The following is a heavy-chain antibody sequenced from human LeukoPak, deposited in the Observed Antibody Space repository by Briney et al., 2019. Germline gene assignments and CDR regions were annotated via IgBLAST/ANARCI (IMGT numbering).Heavy chain of an antibody. V-gene: IGHV4-4*02. J-gene: IGHJ4*02. CDR2: IYHSGST. CDR3: ATGGWFSPSYFGK. D-gene: IGHD2-15*01. Sequence: SGTLSLTCAVSGGSISSTNWWSWVRQPPGKGLEWIGEIYHSGSTNYNPSLKSRVTISVDKSKNQFSLRLSSVTAADTAVYYCATGGWFSPSYFGKWGLGTLVIVSS. CDR1: GGSISSTNW.